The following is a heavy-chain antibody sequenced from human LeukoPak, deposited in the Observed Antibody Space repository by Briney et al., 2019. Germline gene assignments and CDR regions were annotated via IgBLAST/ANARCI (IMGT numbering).Heavy chain of an antibody. D-gene: IGHD3-9*01. V-gene: IGHV1-18*01. CDR2: ISAYNGNT. CDR3: ARRAYDILTGSNWFDP. J-gene: IGHJ5*02. CDR1: GYTFTSSG. Sequence: ASVKVSCKASGYTFTSSGISWVRQAPGQGLEWMGWISAYNGNTNYAQKLQGRVTMTTDTYTSTAYMELRSLRSDDTAVYYCARRAYDILTGSNWFDPWGQGTLVTVSS.